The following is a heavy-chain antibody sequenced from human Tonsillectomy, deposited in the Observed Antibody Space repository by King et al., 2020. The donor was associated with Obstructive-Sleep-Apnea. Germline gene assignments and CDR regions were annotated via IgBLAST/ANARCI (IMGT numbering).Heavy chain of an antibody. D-gene: IGHD3-22*01. CDR3: ATSPETDYYDNPFDY. V-gene: IGHV4-59*01. Sequence: VQLQESGPGLVKPSETLSLTCTVSGGSISSYYWSWIRQPPGKGLEWIGYIYYSGSTNYNPSLKSRVTISVDTSKNQFSLKLSSVTAADTAVYYCATSPETDYYDNPFDYWGQGTLVTVSS. CDR1: GGSISSYY. J-gene: IGHJ4*02. CDR2: IYYSGST.